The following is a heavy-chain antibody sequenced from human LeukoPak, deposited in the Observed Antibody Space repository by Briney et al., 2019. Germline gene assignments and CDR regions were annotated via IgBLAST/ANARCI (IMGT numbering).Heavy chain of an antibody. Sequence: SETLSLTCTVSGTSINNYYWSWFRQPAGKGLEWIGRIYFSGSTNYNPSLKSLITMSLDTSKNQFSLNLRFVTAADTAVYFCAREMAVAGPYTFDIWGQGTEVTVSS. CDR1: GTSINNYY. CDR3: AREMAVAGPYTFDI. D-gene: IGHD2-2*02. V-gene: IGHV4-4*07. CDR2: IYFSGST. J-gene: IGHJ3*02.